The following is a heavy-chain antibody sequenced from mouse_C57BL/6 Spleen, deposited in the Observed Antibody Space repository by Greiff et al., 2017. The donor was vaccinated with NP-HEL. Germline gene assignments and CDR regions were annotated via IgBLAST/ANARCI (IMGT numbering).Heavy chain of an antibody. Sequence: QVQLQQSGPELVKPGASVKISCKASGYAFSSSWMNWVKQRPGKGLEWIGRFYPGDGDTNYNGKFKGKATLTADKSSSTAYMQLSSLTSEDSAVYFCARSGYPPFAYWGQGTLVTVSA. J-gene: IGHJ3*01. CDR3: ARSGYPPFAY. CDR1: GYAFSSSW. V-gene: IGHV1-82*01. CDR2: FYPGDGDT. D-gene: IGHD3-2*02.